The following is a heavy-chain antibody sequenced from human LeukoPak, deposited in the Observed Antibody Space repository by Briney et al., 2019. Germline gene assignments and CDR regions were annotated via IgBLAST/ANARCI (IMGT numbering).Heavy chain of an antibody. V-gene: IGHV3-30*02. CDR3: AKDRAGWQLAEYFQH. J-gene: IGHJ1*01. Sequence: GGSLRLSCAASGFTLSSYGMHWVSQAPGKGLEWVAFIRYDGSNKYYADSVTGRFTISRDNSKNTLYLQMNSLRAEDTAVYYCAKDRAGWQLAEYFQHWGQGTLVTVSS. CDR2: IRYDGSNK. D-gene: IGHD6-6*01. CDR1: GFTLSSYG.